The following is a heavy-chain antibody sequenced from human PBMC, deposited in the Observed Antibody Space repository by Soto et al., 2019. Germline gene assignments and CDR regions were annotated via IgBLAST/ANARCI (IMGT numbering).Heavy chain of an antibody. CDR3: ARSPLGYDYVRQTWREVGDSFDI. CDR2: LIHGGSN. V-gene: IGHV4-34*12. Sequence: QVHLEQWGAGLLKPSETLSLTCAIYGASLGGFHWTWLRQAPGKGLEWIGELIHGGSNHYNPTLQSRVTFSLDTSKNQFSLQMMSVTAADTAVYYCARSPLGYDYVRQTWREVGDSFDIWGRGTLVTVSS. D-gene: IGHD3-16*01. J-gene: IGHJ3*02. CDR1: GASLGGFH.